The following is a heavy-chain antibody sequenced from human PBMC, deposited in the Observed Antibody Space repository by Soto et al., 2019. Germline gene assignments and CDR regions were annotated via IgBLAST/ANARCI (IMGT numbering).Heavy chain of an antibody. D-gene: IGHD3-3*01. V-gene: IGHV3-23*01. CDR2: ISGSGGST. CDR1: GFTFSSYA. CDR3: AKVSSYDFWSGYLSY. J-gene: IGHJ4*02. Sequence: PGGSLRLSCAASGFTFSSYAMSWVRQAPGKGLEWVSAISGSGGSTYYADSVKGRFTISRDNSKNTLYLQMNSLRAEDTAVYYCAKVSSYDFWSGYLSYWGQGTLVTVSS.